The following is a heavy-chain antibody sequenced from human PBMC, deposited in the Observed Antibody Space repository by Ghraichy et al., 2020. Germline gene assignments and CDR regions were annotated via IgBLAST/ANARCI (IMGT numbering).Heavy chain of an antibody. V-gene: IGHV4-31*03. Sequence: SETLSLTCTVSGGSISSGDYYWSWIRQHPGKGLEWIGYINYSGSTYHNPSLKSRVTISVDTSKNQFSLKLSSGTAADTAVYYCARRPYYYYYMDVWGKGTTVTVSS. CDR3: ARRPYYYYYMDV. CDR2: INYSGST. CDR1: GGSISSGDYY. J-gene: IGHJ6*03.